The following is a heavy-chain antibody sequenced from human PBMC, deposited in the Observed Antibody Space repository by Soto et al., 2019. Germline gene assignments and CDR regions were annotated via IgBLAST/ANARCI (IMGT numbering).Heavy chain of an antibody. CDR1: GGSISSYY. J-gene: IGHJ5*02. Sequence: SETLSLTCTVSGGSISSYYWSWVRQPPGKGLEWIGYIYYSGSTNYNPSLKSRVTISVDTSKNQFSLKLSSVTAADTAVYYCARVVLVKVRGAQNWFDPWGQGTLVTV. V-gene: IGHV4-59*01. D-gene: IGHD3-10*01. CDR3: ARVVLVKVRGAQNWFDP. CDR2: IYYSGST.